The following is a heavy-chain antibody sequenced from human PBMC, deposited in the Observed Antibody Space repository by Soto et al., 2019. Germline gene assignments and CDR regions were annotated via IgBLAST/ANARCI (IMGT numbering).Heavy chain of an antibody. CDR2: ISYDGSNK. CDR1: GFTFSSYA. CDR3: ARDPPMVSSGYYFDY. J-gene: IGHJ4*02. Sequence: GGSLRLSCAASGFTFSSYAMHWVRQAPGKGLEWVAVISYDGSNKYYADSVKGRFTISRDNSKNTLYLQMNSLRAEDTAVYYCARDPPMVSSGYYFDYWGQGTLVTVSS. V-gene: IGHV3-30*04. D-gene: IGHD3-22*01.